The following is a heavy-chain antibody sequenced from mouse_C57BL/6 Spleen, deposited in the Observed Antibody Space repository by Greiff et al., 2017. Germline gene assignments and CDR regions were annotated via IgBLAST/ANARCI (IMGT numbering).Heavy chain of an antibody. J-gene: IGHJ4*01. CDR3: ARCPIYYGSPMDY. Sequence: QVQLQQPGTELVKPGASVKLSCKASGYTFTSYWMYWAKQRPGQGLEWIGNINPSNGCTNYNEKFKSKATLTADKSSSTAYMQLSNLTSEDSAVYYCARCPIYYGSPMDYWGQGTSVTVSS. CDR2: INPSNGCT. V-gene: IGHV1-53*01. CDR1: GYTFTSYW. D-gene: IGHD1-1*01.